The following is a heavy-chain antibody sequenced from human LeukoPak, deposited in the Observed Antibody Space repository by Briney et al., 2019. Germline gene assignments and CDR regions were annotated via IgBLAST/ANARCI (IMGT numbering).Heavy chain of an antibody. J-gene: IGHJ3*02. Sequence: SETLSLTCALSAEPFSGYYWAWIRQPPGKGLAWIGSIYYSGTTYYNPSLKSRVTMSVDTSKNHFSLKLSSVTAADTAVYYCAKANPDYDILTGYYRSAFDIWGQGTMVTVSS. D-gene: IGHD3-9*01. CDR3: AKANPDYDILTGYYRSAFDI. CDR1: AEPFSGYY. V-gene: IGHV4-34*10. CDR2: IYYSGTT.